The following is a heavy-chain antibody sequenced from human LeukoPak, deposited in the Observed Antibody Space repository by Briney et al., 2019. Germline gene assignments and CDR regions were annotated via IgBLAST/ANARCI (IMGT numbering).Heavy chain of an antibody. D-gene: IGHD5-18*01. CDR2: INHSGST. CDR1: GGSFSGYY. J-gene: IGHJ6*02. V-gene: IGHV4-34*01. Sequence: SETLSLTCGVYGGSFSGYYWNWIRQPPGKGLEWIGEINHSGSTNYNPSLKSRVTMSVDTSKKQFSLNLSSVTAADTAVYYCARVRYTYGYRVPIYAMDVWGQGTTVTVSS. CDR3: ARVRYTYGYRVPIYAMDV.